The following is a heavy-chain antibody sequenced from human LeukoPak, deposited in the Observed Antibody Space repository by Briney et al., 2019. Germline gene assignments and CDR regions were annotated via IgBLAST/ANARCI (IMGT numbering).Heavy chain of an antibody. J-gene: IGHJ4*02. V-gene: IGHV1-69*01. CDR2: IIPIFGTA. D-gene: IGHD3-22*01. Sequence: ASVKVSCKASGGTFSSYAISWVRQAPGRGLEWMGGIIPIFGTANYAQKFQGRVTITADESTSTAYMELSSLRSEDTAVYYCASDYDSSGYPLDYWGQGTLVTVSS. CDR1: GGTFSSYA. CDR3: ASDYDSSGYPLDY.